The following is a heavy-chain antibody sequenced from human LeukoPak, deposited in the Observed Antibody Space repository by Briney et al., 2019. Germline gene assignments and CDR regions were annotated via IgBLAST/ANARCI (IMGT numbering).Heavy chain of an antibody. CDR3: AKDFTGTTYYDILTGIPLDY. V-gene: IGHV3-23*01. D-gene: IGHD3-9*01. J-gene: IGHJ4*02. Sequence: PGGSLRLSCAASGSTFSSYAMSWVRQAPGKGLEWVSAISGSGGSTYYADSVKGRFTISRDNSKNTLYLQMNSLRAEDTAVYYCAKDFTGTTYYDILTGIPLDYWGQGTLVTVSS. CDR2: ISGSGGST. CDR1: GSTFSSYA.